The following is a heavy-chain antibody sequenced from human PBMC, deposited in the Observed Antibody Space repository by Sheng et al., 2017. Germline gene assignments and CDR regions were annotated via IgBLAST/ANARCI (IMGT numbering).Heavy chain of an antibody. V-gene: IGHV4-34*01. Sequence: QVQLQQWGAGLLKPSETLSLICAVYGGSFSGYYWSWIRQAPGKGLEWIGEINHSGSTNYNPSLKSRVTISVDTSKNQFSLKLSSVTAADTAVYYCARRGFSYYYGSGNFDYWGQGTLVTVSS. D-gene: IGHD3-10*01. CDR3: ARRGFSYYYGSGNFDY. CDR2: INHSGST. CDR1: GGSFSGYY. J-gene: IGHJ4*02.